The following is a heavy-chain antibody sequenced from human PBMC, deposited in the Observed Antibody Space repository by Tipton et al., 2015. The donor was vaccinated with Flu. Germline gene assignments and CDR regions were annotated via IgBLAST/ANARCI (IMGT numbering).Heavy chain of an antibody. Sequence: LSCAVSGYSIRSSNYYWGWIRQPPGKGLEWIGNIFYSGNTYHNPSLKSRVTISVDTSKNQFSLKLSSVTAADTAVYYCARRDYSNYVSEPKNWFDPWGQGALVTVSS. CDR2: IFYSGNT. D-gene: IGHD4-11*01. CDR3: ARRDYSNYVSEPKNWFDP. J-gene: IGHJ5*02. V-gene: IGHV4-39*07. CDR1: GYSIRSSNYY.